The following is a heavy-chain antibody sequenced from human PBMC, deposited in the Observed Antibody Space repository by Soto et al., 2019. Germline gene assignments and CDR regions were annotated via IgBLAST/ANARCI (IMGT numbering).Heavy chain of an antibody. V-gene: IGHV1-18*01. Sequence: QVQLVRPGAEVKKPGASVKVSCKASGYTFTSYGISWVRQAPGQGLEWMGWISAYNGNTNYAQKLQGRVTMTTDTSTSTAYMELRSLRSDDTAVYYCARDRIIRGRRGVLDYWGQGTLVTVSS. CDR3: ARDRIIRGRRGVLDY. J-gene: IGHJ4*02. D-gene: IGHD3-10*01. CDR1: GYTFTSYG. CDR2: ISAYNGNT.